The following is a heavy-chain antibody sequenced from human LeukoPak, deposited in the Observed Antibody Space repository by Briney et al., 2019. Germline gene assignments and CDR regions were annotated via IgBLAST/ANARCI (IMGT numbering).Heavy chain of an antibody. J-gene: IGHJ6*02. CDR3: TTVVVVAATNYGMDV. D-gene: IGHD2-15*01. CDR1: GFTFSNAW. CDR2: IKSKTDGGTT. Sequence: GGSLRLSCAASGFTFSNAWMNWVRQAPGKGLEWVGRIKSKTDGGTTDYAAPVKGRLTISRDDSKSTLYLQMNSLKTEDTAVYYCTTVVVVAATNYGMDVWGQGTTVTVSS. V-gene: IGHV3-15*07.